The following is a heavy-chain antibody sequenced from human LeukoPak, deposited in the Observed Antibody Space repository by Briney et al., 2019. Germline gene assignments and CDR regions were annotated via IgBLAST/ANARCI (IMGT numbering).Heavy chain of an antibody. Sequence: SQTLSLTCTVSGGSISSGDYYWSWIRQPPGKGLEWIGYIYYSGSTYYNPSLKSRVTISVDTSKNQFSLKLSSVTAADTAVYYCARDYDFWSGYYVGRDAFDIWGQGTMVTVSS. V-gene: IGHV4-30-4*08. CDR1: GGSISSGDYY. CDR2: IYYSGST. J-gene: IGHJ3*02. D-gene: IGHD3-3*01. CDR3: ARDYDFWSGYYVGRDAFDI.